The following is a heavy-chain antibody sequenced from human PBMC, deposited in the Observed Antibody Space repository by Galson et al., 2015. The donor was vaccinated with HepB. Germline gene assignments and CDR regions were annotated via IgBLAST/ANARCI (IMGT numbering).Heavy chain of an antibody. CDR2: ISWNDNK. D-gene: IGHD2-21*01. J-gene: IGHJ4*02. CDR3: ARRMWWALDF. Sequence: ALVKPTQTLTLTCTFSGFALSTSGVAMGWIRQPPGKALEWLASISWNDNKRYSPSLKSRLTITKDTSKNQVVLTMTNMDPVDTATYYCARRMWWALDFWGQGTLVTVSS. V-gene: IGHV2-5*01. CDR1: GFALSTSGVA.